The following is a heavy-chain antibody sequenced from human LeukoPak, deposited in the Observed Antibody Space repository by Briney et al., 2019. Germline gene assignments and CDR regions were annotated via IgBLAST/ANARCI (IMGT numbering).Heavy chain of an antibody. CDR2: ISSSSSYI. J-gene: IGHJ4*02. V-gene: IGHV3-21*01. D-gene: IGHD1-26*01. Sequence: GGSLRLSCAASGFTFSSYDMNWVRQAPGKGLEWVSSISSSSSYIYYADSVKGRFTISRDNAKNSLYLQMNSLRAEDTAVYYCARDLSVGAKPDLGFDYWGQGTLVTVSS. CDR3: ARDLSVGAKPDLGFDY. CDR1: GFTFSSYD.